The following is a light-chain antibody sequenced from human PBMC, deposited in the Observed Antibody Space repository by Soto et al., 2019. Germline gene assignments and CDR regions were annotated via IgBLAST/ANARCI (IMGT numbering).Light chain of an antibody. CDR1: SSDVGGYNY. Sequence: QSALTQPASVSGSPGQSITISCTGTSSDVGGYNYVSWYQQHPGKAPKLMIYDVSNRPSGVSNRFSGSKSGNTASLTISGRHAEDEADYYCSSYSSSSAPLYVFGTGTKLTVL. CDR2: DVS. J-gene: IGLJ1*01. CDR3: SSYSSSSAPLYV. V-gene: IGLV2-14*01.